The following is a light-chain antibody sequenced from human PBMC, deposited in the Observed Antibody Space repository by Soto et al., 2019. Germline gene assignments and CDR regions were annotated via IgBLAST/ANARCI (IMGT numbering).Light chain of an antibody. Sequence: EIVLTQSPGTLSLSPGDRATLSCRASQSVSSNFLAWYQQKPGQAPRLLIYGASSRATGIPDRFSGSGSGTDFTLTIRRLEPEDFAVYFCQQYGRSPLTFGQGTKVEIK. CDR2: GAS. CDR1: QSVSSNF. CDR3: QQYGRSPLT. J-gene: IGKJ1*01. V-gene: IGKV3-20*01.